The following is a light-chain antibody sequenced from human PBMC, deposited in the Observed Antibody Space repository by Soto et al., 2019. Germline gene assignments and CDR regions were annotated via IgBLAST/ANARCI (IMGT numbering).Light chain of an antibody. CDR3: SSYTTSRTVI. V-gene: IGLV2-14*03. CDR1: TSDIGNYDF. Sequence: QSALTQPASVSGSPGQSITISCAGTTSDIGNYDFVSWYQQHPGKAPKLILCDVSRRPSGISDRFSGSKSGNTASLSISGLQTEDEADYYCSSYTTSRTVIFGGGTKLTV. J-gene: IGLJ2*01. CDR2: DVS.